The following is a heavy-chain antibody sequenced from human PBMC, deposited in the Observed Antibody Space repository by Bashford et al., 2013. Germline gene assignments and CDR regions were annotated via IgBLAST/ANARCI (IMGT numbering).Heavy chain of an antibody. CDR1: GGSISGYY. J-gene: IGHJ5*02. V-gene: IGHV4-31*03. D-gene: IGHD1-1*01. Sequence: SETLSLTCTVSGGSISGYYWSWLRQHPGKGPECIGYIYYSGRTYYNPSLKSRVTMSVDTSKNQFSLKLNSVTAADTAVYYCARRIQDWFDPWGQGTLVTVSS. CDR3: ARRIQDWFDP. CDR2: IYYSGRT.